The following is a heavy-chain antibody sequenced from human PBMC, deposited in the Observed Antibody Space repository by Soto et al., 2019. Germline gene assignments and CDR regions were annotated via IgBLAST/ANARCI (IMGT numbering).Heavy chain of an antibody. CDR1: GESFSGYY. CDR3: ARPLNSLTTSRAY. Sequence: QVQLKQWGAGLLKPSETLSLTCAVYGESFSGYYWTWVRQTPGKGLEWIGEINHSGSTNYNLSLQSRVTISVDTSKNQFSLKLTSVTAADTAVYYCARPLNSLTTSRAYWGQGTLVTVSS. CDR2: INHSGST. D-gene: IGHD4-4*01. V-gene: IGHV4-34*01. J-gene: IGHJ4*02.